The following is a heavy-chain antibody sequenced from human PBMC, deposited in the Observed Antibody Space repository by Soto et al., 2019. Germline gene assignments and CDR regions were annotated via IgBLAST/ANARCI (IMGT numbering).Heavy chain of an antibody. CDR1: GYTFTSYD. Sequence: QVQLVQSGAEVKKPGASVKVSCKTSGYTFTSYDINWVRQATGQGLEWMGWMNPNSANTAYAQKLQGRVTMTRNTSIITAYMELSSLRSEDTAVDYCARERSSGAFDIWGQGTMVTVSS. V-gene: IGHV1-8*01. J-gene: IGHJ3*02. CDR3: ARERSSGAFDI. D-gene: IGHD1-26*01. CDR2: MNPNSANT.